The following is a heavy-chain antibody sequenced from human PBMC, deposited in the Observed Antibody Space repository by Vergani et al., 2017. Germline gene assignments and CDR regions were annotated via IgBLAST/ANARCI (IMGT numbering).Heavy chain of an antibody. J-gene: IGHJ4*02. CDR1: GESFSSFY. CDR2: INNDGHT. V-gene: IGHV4-34*02. CDR3: AVRARVNMVGEEIVTKRTFDY. Sequence: QVQLQQWGAGVVKPSGTLSLTCAVFGESFSSFYWSWIRQPPGKGLEWIGEINNDGHTNYNPSLESRVTVSRDTAKNQFSLNLMSVTAADTAMYYCAVRARVNMVGEEIVTKRTFDYWSQGSLVTVSS. D-gene: IGHD2/OR15-2a*01.